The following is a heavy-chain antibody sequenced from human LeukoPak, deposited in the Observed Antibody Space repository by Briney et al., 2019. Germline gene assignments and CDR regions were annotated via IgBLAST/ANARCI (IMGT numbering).Heavy chain of an antibody. J-gene: IGHJ4*02. CDR2: IYYSGST. V-gene: IGHV4-59*08. CDR1: GGSFSGYY. Sequence: SETLSLTCAVYGGSFSGYYWSRIRQPPGKGLEWIGYIYYSGSTNYNPSLKSRVTISVDTSKNQFSLKLSSVTAADTAVYYCARTRFLEWLLYSYYFDYWGQGTLVTVSS. D-gene: IGHD3-3*01. CDR3: ARTRFLEWLLYSYYFDY.